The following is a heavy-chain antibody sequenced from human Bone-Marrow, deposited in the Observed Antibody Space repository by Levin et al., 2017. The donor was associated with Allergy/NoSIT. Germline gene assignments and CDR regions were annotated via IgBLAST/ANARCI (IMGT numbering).Heavy chain of an antibody. J-gene: IGHJ3*02. CDR2: ISSSGSDM. V-gene: IGHV3-21*01. Sequence: GESLKISCTISGFIFADYAMNWVRQAPGKGLEWVSSISSSGSDMYYVDSVRGRFTISRDNAKNSLTLQMNSLRAEDTAVYYCARGIIGDVRVAHKEAFDIWGQGTMVSVSS. CDR3: ARGIIGDVRVAHKEAFDI. CDR1: GFIFADYA. D-gene: IGHD2-8*02.